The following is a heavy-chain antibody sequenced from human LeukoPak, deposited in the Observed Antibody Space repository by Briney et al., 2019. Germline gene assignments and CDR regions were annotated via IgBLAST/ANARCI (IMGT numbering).Heavy chain of an antibody. CDR1: GFTFSSYG. J-gene: IGHJ6*02. Sequence: GGSLRLSCAASGFTFSSYGMHWVRQAPGRGLEWVAAVSYDGKNKHYADSVKGRFTISRDNAKNSLYLQMNSLRAEDTAVYYCASPITYSSYYGMDVWGQGTTVTVSS. CDR2: VSYDGKNK. CDR3: ASPITYSSYYGMDV. V-gene: IGHV3-30*03. D-gene: IGHD6-13*01.